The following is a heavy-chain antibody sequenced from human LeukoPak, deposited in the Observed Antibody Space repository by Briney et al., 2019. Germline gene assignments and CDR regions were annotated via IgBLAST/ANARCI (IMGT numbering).Heavy chain of an antibody. V-gene: IGHV3-21*01. CDR3: ARAFGGGFDY. CDR2: ISSSSSYI. CDR1: GFTFSSYS. D-gene: IGHD3-10*01. Sequence: GGSLRLSCAASGFTFSSYSMNWVRQAPGKGLEWVSSISSSSSYIYYADSVKGRFTISRDNAKNSLYLQMNSLRAKDTAVYYCARAFGGGFDYWGQGTLVTVSS. J-gene: IGHJ4*02.